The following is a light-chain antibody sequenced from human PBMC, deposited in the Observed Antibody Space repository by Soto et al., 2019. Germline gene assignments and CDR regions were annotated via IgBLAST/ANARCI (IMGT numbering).Light chain of an antibody. CDR2: DAS. V-gene: IGKV1D-13*01. CDR3: QQFNNPPVT. Sequence: AIQLTQSPSSLSASVGDRVTITCRASQGISSALAWYQQKPGKAPKLLIYDASSLESGVPSRFSGSGSGTDFTLTISSLQPEDFATYYCQQFNNPPVTFGQGTRLEMK. J-gene: IGKJ5*01. CDR1: QGISSA.